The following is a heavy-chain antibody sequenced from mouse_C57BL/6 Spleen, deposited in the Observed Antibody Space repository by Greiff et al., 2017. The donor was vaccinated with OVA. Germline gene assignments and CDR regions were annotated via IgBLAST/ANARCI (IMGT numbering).Heavy chain of an antibody. CDR1: EYEFPSHD. CDR2: INSDGGST. D-gene: IGHD3-3*01. Sequence: DVKLVESGGGLVQPGESLKLSCESNEYEFPSHDMSWVRKTPEKRLELVAAINSDGGSTYYPDTMERRFIISRDNTKKTLYLQMSSLRSEDTALYYCARQGHGDGAMDYWGQGTSVTVSS. V-gene: IGHV5-2*01. J-gene: IGHJ4*01. CDR3: ARQGHGDGAMDY.